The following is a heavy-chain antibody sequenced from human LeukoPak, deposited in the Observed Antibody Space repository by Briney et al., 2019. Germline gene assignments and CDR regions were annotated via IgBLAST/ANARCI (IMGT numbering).Heavy chain of an antibody. CDR1: GFTFSSHW. V-gene: IGHV3-7*03. CDR3: AKNPLPLVIFGVVNDY. Sequence: GGSLRLSCAASGFTFSSHWMTWVRQAPGKGLEWVANIKEDGTRKNHVDSAKGRFTISRDNAKNSLYLQMSGLRAEDTALYYCAKNPLPLVIFGVVNDYWGQGTLVTVSS. D-gene: IGHD3-3*01. CDR2: IKEDGTRK. J-gene: IGHJ4*02.